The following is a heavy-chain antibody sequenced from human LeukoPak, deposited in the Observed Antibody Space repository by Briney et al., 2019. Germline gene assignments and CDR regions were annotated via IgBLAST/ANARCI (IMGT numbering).Heavy chain of an antibody. Sequence: KTGGSLRLSCAASGFTFSGYAMSWVRQAPGKGLEFIGNVYYSGITYYNPSLKSRVTISMDMSKNQFSLKLTSVTAADTAVYYCARALGPDVLLWFGESRNWFDPWGQGTLVTVSS. J-gene: IGHJ5*02. V-gene: IGHV4-38-2*01. CDR3: ARALGPDVLLWFGESRNWFDP. CDR2: VYYSGIT. CDR1: GFTFSGYA. D-gene: IGHD3-10*01.